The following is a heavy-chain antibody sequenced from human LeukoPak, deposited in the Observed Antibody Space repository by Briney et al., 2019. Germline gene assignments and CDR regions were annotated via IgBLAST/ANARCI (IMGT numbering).Heavy chain of an antibody. D-gene: IGHD1-26*01. CDR3: ARASGSYSNYDY. CDR1: GGSISSYY. CDR2: ISGSGGST. V-gene: IGHV3-23*01. Sequence: ETLSLTCTVSGGSISSYYWSWIRQPPGKGLEWVSAISGSGGSTYYADSVKGRFTISRDNSKKTLYLQMNSLTIADTAVYYCARASGSYSNYDYWGQGTLVTVSS. J-gene: IGHJ4*02.